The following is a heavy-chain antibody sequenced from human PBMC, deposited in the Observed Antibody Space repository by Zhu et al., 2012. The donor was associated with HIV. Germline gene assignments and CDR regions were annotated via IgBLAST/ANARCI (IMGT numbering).Heavy chain of an antibody. CDR3: ARVLLWFGESSEAGHYFDS. V-gene: IGHV4-34*01. D-gene: IGHD3-10*01. CDR1: GGSFSGYY. CDR2: INHSGST. J-gene: IGHJ4*02. Sequence: QVQLQQWGAGLLKPSETLSLTCAVYGGSFSGYYWSWIRQPPGKGLEWIGEINHSGSTNYNPSLKSRLTMSVDTSKNQFSLKLSSVTAADTALYYCARVLLWFGESSEAGHYFDSWGQGTLVTVSS.